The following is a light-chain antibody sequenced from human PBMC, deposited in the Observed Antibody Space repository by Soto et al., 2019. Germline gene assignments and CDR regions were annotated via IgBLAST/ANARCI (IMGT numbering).Light chain of an antibody. V-gene: IGKV3-20*01. CDR3: QHYGTSAL. J-gene: IGKJ3*01. Sequence: EIVLTQSPGTLSLSPGERATLSCRASQSVSSSYLAWYQQKPGQAPRLLIYATSDRATGIPDRFSASGSGTDFTLTISRLETEDFAVYYWQHYGTSALFGPGTKVDIK. CDR1: QSVSSSY. CDR2: ATS.